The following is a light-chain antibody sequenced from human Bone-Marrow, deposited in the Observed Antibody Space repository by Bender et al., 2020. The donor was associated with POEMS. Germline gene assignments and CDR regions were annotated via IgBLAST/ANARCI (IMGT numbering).Light chain of an antibody. Sequence: SYELTQPPSVSVSPGQTASIPCSGDNLGEKFVYWYQHKPGQSPVLVIYQDTKRPSGIPERFSGSNSGNTATLTISGTQAMDEADYYCQAWDTYSVIFGGGTKLTVL. CDR2: QDT. J-gene: IGLJ2*01. CDR1: NLGEKF. V-gene: IGLV3-1*01. CDR3: QAWDTYSVI.